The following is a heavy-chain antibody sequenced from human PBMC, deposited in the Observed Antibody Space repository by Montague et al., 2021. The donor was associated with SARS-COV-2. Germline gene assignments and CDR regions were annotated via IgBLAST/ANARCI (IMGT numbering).Heavy chain of an antibody. D-gene: IGHD3-3*01. CDR3: ARALVPEEWLFGGDYYYYMDV. Sequence: SETLSLTRTVSGGSISSYYCSWIRQPPGKGLEWIGYIDYSGSTNXKPSLKCRVTISVDTSKNQFSLKLSSVTAADTAVYYCARALVPEEWLFGGDYYYYMDVWGKGTTVTVSS. V-gene: IGHV4-59*01. J-gene: IGHJ6*03. CDR1: GGSISSYY. CDR2: IDYSGST.